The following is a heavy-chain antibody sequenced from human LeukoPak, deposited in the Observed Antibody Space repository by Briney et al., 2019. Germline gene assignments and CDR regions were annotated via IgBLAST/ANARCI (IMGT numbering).Heavy chain of an antibody. CDR1: GYTFTSYG. Sequence: GASVKVSCKASGYTFTSYGISWVRQAPGQGLEWMGWISAYNGNTNYAQKLQGRVTMTTDTSTSTAYMELRSLRSDDTAVYYCARDSLAPRIAVAGTDYWGQGTLVTVSS. J-gene: IGHJ4*02. CDR3: ARDSLAPRIAVAGTDY. D-gene: IGHD6-19*01. CDR2: ISAYNGNT. V-gene: IGHV1-18*01.